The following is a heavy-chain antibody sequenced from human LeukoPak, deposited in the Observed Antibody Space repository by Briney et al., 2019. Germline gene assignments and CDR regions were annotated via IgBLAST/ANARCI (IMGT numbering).Heavy chain of an antibody. CDR3: ATYKNWVAGDV. D-gene: IGHD7-27*01. J-gene: IGHJ6*02. CDR2: IKEDESQE. CDR1: EFSFSDSW. V-gene: IGHV3-7*01. Sequence: GGSLRLSCAASEFSFSDSWMSWVRQAPGKGPEWVANIKEDESQEHYADSVKGRFTVSRDNAKNSLFLQMNSLRVEDTAVYYCATYKNWVAGDVWGQGTTVCVSS.